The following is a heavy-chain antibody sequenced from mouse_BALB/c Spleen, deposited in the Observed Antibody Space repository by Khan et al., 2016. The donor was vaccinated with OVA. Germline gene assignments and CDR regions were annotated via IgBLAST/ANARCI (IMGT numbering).Heavy chain of an antibody. CDR3: ARKNGSDFDY. Sequence: EVELVESGPELVKPGASVKISCKASGYSFTGYFMNWVMQSHGKSLEWIGRINPHIGETLYNQKFKGKATLTVDESSRTAHMELRSLASEDSAVYYCARKNGSDFDYWGQGTTPTVSS. D-gene: IGHD1-1*01. V-gene: IGHV1-20*02. CDR1: GYSFTGYF. J-gene: IGHJ2*01. CDR2: INPHIGET.